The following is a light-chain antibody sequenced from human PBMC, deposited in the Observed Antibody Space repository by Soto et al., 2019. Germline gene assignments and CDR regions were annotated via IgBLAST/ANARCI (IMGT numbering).Light chain of an antibody. CDR2: QAS. J-gene: IGKJ1*01. V-gene: IGKV1-5*03. CDR3: QQYSTYTPRT. CDR1: RSISVW. Sequence: DIQMTQCPSTLFASVGDRVTTTCRPRRSISVWVGGYEQKPGKAPKILIYQASSLESGVPSRFSGSGSGTEFTLTISSLQPDDFATYYCQQYSTYTPRTFGQGTKVDIK.